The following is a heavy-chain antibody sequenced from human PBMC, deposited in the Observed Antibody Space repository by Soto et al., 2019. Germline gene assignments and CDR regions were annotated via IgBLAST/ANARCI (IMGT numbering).Heavy chain of an antibody. CDR1: GLTVSTNP. Sequence: EVQLVESGGGLVQPGGSLRLSCAASGLTVSTNPMSWVRQAPGKGLEWVSVIYTGGGKHYADSAKGRFTISRDNSKNTVNLQVNSLRPEDTAVYYCARDGSGHWGQGTLVTVSS. CDR3: ARDGSGH. CDR2: IYTGGGK. V-gene: IGHV3-66*01. J-gene: IGHJ4*02.